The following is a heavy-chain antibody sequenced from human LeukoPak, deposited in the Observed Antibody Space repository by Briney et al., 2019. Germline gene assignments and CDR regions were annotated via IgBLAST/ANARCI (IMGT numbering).Heavy chain of an antibody. CDR1: GFTFSIYD. CDR3: AKDRVPLAARPLHFDY. CDR2: ISSSGSYI. V-gene: IGHV3-21*04. J-gene: IGHJ4*02. Sequence: GGSLRLSCEASGFTFSIYDMHWVRQAPGKGLEWVSSISSSGSYIYNADSMKGRFTISRDNSKNTLYLQMNSLRAEDTAVYYCAKDRVPLAARPLHFDYWGQGTLVTVSS. D-gene: IGHD6-6*01.